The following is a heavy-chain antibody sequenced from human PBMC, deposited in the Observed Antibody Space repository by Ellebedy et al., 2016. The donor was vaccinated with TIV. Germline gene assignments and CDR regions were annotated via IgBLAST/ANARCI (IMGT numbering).Heavy chain of an antibody. D-gene: IGHD4-11*01. J-gene: IGHJ4*02. V-gene: IGHV4-59*01. CDR2: VHHSGNT. CDR3: ARTFTERLEGLTTHWVLDY. CDR1: GVSLSRDY. Sequence: SETLSLTCSVSGVSLSRDYWSWIRQTPGKGLEWIGFVHHSGNTNYNPSLKSRVTISVDTSKNQFSLTLSSMTAADTALYYCARTFTERLEGLTTHWVLDYWGQGTLATVSS.